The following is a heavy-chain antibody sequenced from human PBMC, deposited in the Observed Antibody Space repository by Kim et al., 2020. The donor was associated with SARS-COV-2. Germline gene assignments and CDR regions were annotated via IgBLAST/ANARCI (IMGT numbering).Heavy chain of an antibody. CDR1: GFTFSSYA. CDR3: AKDDSQWLVPALEYYYGMDV. V-gene: IGHV3-23*01. J-gene: IGHJ6*02. D-gene: IGHD6-19*01. Sequence: GGSLRLSCAASGFTFSSYAMSWVRQAPGKGLEWVSAISGSGGSTYYADSVKGRFTISRDNSKNTLYLQMNSLRAEDTAVYYCAKDDSQWLVPALEYYYGMDVWGQGTTVTVSS. CDR2: ISGSGGST.